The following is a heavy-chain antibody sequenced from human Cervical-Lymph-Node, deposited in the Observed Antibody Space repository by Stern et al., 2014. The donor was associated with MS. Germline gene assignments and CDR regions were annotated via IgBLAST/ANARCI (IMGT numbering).Heavy chain of an antibody. J-gene: IGHJ4*02. CDR2: IFSGGTT. D-gene: IGHD3-10*01. Sequence: EMQLVESGGGLIQPGGSLRLSCAASGFIVSHNYMSWVRQAPGKGLEWVSVIFSGGTTYYADSVKGRFTISRDSSENTLYLQMNSLRAEDTAMYYCARVDYYQGGDKGYRWGQGTLVTVSS. CDR1: GFIVSHNY. CDR3: ARVDYYQGGDKGYR. V-gene: IGHV3-53*01.